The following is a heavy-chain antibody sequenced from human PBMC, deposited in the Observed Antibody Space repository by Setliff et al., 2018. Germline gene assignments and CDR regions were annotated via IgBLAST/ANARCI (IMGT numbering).Heavy chain of an antibody. CDR3: ARGGSTIASRPDLVYFDS. J-gene: IGHJ4*02. CDR2: VHFGGDT. D-gene: IGHD6-6*01. CDR1: GGGSINNYY. Sequence: SETLSLTCTVSGGGSINNYYWSWGRQSPGKGLEWIGFVHFGGDTNYNPSLESRLTISVDASKKEFSLRLTSVTAADTAVYYCARGGSTIASRPDLVYFDSWGRGALVTVSS. V-gene: IGHV4-59*08.